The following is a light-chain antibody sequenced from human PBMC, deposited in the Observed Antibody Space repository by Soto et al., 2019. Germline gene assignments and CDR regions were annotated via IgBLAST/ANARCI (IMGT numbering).Light chain of an antibody. Sequence: DAVMTQSPLSLPVTLGQPASISCRSSQSLVHSDGNIYLNWFQQRPGQSPRRLIYKVSNRDSGVPERFSGSGSDTDFTLKISRVEADVVGVYYCMQGTLWPGAFGQGS. CDR2: KVS. J-gene: IGKJ1*01. V-gene: IGKV2-30*02. CDR3: MQGTLWPGA. CDR1: QSLVHSDGNIY.